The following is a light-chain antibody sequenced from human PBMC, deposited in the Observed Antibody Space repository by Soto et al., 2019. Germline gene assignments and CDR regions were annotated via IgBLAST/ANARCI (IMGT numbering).Light chain of an antibody. V-gene: IGLV2-11*01. CDR1: SSDVGGYNY. J-gene: IGLJ1*01. CDR2: DVS. CDR3: QSYDNRLSGYV. Sequence: QSALTQPRSVSGSPGQSVTISCTGTSSDVGGYNYVSWYQQHPGKAPKLMIYDVSKRPSGVPDRFSGSKSGNTASLAITGLQAEDEADYYCQSYDNRLSGYVFGTGTKLTVL.